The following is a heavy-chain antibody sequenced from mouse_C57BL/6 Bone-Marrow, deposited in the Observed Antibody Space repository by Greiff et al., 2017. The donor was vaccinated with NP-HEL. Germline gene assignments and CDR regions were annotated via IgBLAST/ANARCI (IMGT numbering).Heavy chain of an antibody. D-gene: IGHD1-1*01. CDR3: ARNGYYGSSPAWFAY. CDR2: IYPRDGST. Sequence: VQLQQSDAELVKPGASVKISCKVSGYTFTDHTIHWMKQRPEQGLEWIGYIYPRDGSTKYNEKFKGKATLTADKSSSTAYMQLNSLTSEDSAVYFCARNGYYGSSPAWFAYWGQGTLVTVSA. V-gene: IGHV1-78*01. J-gene: IGHJ3*01. CDR1: GYTFTDHT.